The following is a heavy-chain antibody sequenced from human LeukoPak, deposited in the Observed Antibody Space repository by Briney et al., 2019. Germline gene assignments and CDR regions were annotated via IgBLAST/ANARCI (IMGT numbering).Heavy chain of an antibody. Sequence: PGGSLSLSCAASGFTFDSYAMSWARQAPGKGLEWVSLISITGADTYYADSVEGRFTVSRDNSKNMIYLQMNSLRAEDTAVYYCAKSRNAYYFAIDVWGLGTTVTVSS. V-gene: IGHV3-23*01. CDR3: AKSRNAYYFAIDV. CDR2: ISITGADT. D-gene: IGHD1-1*01. CDR1: GFTFDSYA. J-gene: IGHJ6*02.